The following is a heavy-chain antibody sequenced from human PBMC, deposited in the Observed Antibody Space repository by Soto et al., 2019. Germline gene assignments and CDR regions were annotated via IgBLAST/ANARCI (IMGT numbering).Heavy chain of an antibody. D-gene: IGHD3-10*01. V-gene: IGHV4-39*01. J-gene: IGHJ4*02. CDR3: ASLSNYYGPEDHFDY. Sequence: QLQLQESGPGLVKPSETLSLTCTVSGGSISSSSYYWGWIRQPPGKGLEWIGSIYYSGSTYYNPSLKSRVPTSVDTSKNQGSLKLRSVTAADTAVYYCASLSNYYGPEDHFDYWGQGPLVTVSS. CDR1: GGSISSSSYY. CDR2: IYYSGST.